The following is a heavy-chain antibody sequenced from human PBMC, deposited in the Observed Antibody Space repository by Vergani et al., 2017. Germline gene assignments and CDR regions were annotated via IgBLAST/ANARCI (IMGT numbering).Heavy chain of an antibody. D-gene: IGHD6-13*01. CDR2: IYYSGST. V-gene: IGHV4-61*01. Sequence: QVQLQESGPGLVKPSETLSLTCTVSGGSVRSGSHYWSWLRQPPGKGLEWIGNIYYSGSTNYNPSLKSRVTISVDTSKNQFYLKLSSVTAADTAVYYCASWGSSWFFVFWGQGTLVTVSS. CDR3: ASWGSSWFFVF. J-gene: IGHJ4*02. CDR1: GGSVRSGSHY.